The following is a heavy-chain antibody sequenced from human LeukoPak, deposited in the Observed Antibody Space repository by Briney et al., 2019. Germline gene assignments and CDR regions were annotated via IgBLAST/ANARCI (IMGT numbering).Heavy chain of an antibody. Sequence: GRSLRLSCAASGFTFSSYAMSWVRQAPGKGLEWVSAISGSGGSTYYTDSVKGRFTISRDNSKDTLYLQMNSLRAEDTAVYYCARGRSVGATRSFDYWGQGTLVTVSS. CDR2: ISGSGGST. CDR3: ARGRSVGATRSFDY. J-gene: IGHJ4*02. D-gene: IGHD1-26*01. V-gene: IGHV3-23*01. CDR1: GFTFSSYA.